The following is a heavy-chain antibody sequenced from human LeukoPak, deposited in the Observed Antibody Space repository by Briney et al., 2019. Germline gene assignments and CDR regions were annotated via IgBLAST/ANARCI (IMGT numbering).Heavy chain of an antibody. Sequence: ASVKVSCKASGYTFTGYYMHWVRQAPGQRLEWMGWINPNSGGTNHAQKFQGRVTMTRDTSISTAYMELSSLRSDDTAVYYCARGQHIVVVPAAPTFDYWGQGTLVTVSS. CDR1: GYTFTGYY. D-gene: IGHD2-2*01. CDR2: INPNSGGT. V-gene: IGHV1-2*02. J-gene: IGHJ4*02. CDR3: ARGQHIVVVPAAPTFDY.